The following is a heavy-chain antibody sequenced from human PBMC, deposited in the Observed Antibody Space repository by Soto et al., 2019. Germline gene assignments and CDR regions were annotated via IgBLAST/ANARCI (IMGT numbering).Heavy chain of an antibody. CDR3: ARVGIVACLFDS. J-gene: IGHJ4*02. D-gene: IGHD5-12*01. V-gene: IGHV4-59*01. CDR1: DGSISGFY. CDR2: IYHSGST. Sequence: PSGLLSLPFTVLDGSISGFYLSCIREPPGKGLEWIGNIYHSGSTNYNPSLKSRVTISVDTSKNQFSLKLSSVTAADTAVYYCARVGIVACLFDSWGQGNLVTVSS.